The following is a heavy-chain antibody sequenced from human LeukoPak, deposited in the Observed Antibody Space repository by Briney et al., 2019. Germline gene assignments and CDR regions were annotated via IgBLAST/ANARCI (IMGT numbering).Heavy chain of an antibody. CDR3: ARDGPVEQLDFDY. V-gene: IGHV1-18*01. D-gene: IGHD6-6*01. CDR2: ISAYNGNT. CDR1: GYTFTSYG. Sequence: VASVKVSCKASGYTFTSYGISWVRQAPGQGLEWMGWISAYNGNTNYAQKLQGRVTMTTDTSTSTAYTELRSLRSDDTAVYYCARDGPVEQLDFDYWGQGTLVTVSS. J-gene: IGHJ4*02.